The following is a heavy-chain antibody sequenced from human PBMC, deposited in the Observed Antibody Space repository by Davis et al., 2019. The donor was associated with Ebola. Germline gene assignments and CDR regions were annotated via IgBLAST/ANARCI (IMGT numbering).Heavy chain of an antibody. CDR2: ITSSGFGT. CDR3: ARAQVWWDKGADEFLDY. Sequence: GESLKISCAGTGFTFSDFYMSWIRQAPGKGLEWVSYITSSGFGTFYADSVKGRFTISRDNAKNSLYLQMNSLRAEDTAVYYCARAQVWWDKGADEFLDYWGQGTLVTVSS. CDR1: GFTFSDFY. D-gene: IGHD1-26*01. J-gene: IGHJ4*02. V-gene: IGHV3-11*04.